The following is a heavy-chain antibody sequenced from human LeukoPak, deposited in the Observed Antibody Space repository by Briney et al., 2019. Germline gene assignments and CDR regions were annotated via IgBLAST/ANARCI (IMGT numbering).Heavy chain of an antibody. J-gene: IGHJ4*02. V-gene: IGHV1-18*01. D-gene: IGHD2/OR15-2a*01. Sequence: ASVTVSFTGSGYTFTLYAFSWVRQAPGQGREWMGWISTYDGDTHYEQNFQGSLPMTSDTSTSTAYMELRSLRTADTAVYYCARDPTNSIGRYVYFDYWGQGTPVTVSS. CDR2: ISTYDGDT. CDR1: GYTFTLYA. CDR3: ARDPTNSIGRYVYFDY.